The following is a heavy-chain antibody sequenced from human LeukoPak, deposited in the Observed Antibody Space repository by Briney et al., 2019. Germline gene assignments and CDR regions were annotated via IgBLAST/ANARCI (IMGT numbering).Heavy chain of an antibody. CDR2: IYYSGST. J-gene: IGHJ4*02. CDR3: ARQRDRVAPFDY. V-gene: IGHV4-59*08. Sequence: PSETLSLTYTVSGGSISSYYWSWIRQPPGKGLEWIGYIYYSGSTNYNPSLKSRVTISVDTSKNQFSLKLSSVTAADTAVYYCARQRDRVAPFDYWGQGTLVTVSS. CDR1: GGSISSYY.